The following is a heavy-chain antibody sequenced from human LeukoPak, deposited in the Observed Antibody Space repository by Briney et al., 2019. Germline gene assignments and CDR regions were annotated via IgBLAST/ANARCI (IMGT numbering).Heavy chain of an antibody. CDR3: ASLEYSSAYFDS. D-gene: IGHD6-6*01. J-gene: IGHJ4*02. V-gene: IGHV3-21*01. Sequence: GGSLRLSCAASGFTFSSYAMSWVRQAPGKGLEWVSSISSGGGYIYYADSVKGRFTISRDNAENSLSLQMNSLRAEDTAVYYCASLEYSSAYFDSWGQGALVTVSS. CDR2: ISSGGGYI. CDR1: GFTFSSYA.